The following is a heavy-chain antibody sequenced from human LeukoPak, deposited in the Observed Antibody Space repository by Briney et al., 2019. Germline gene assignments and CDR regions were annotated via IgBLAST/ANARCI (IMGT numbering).Heavy chain of an antibody. Sequence: SVKVSCKASGGTFSSYAISWVRQAPGQGLEWMGGIIPVFGSANYAQKFQDRVTITADESATTAYMEVSSLRSEDTAVYYCALFDSEYSSGPPRDYWAREPWSPSPQ. CDR3: ALFDSEYSSGPPRDY. CDR2: IIPVFGSA. D-gene: IGHD6-19*01. CDR1: GGTFSSYA. V-gene: IGHV1-69*13. J-gene: IGHJ4*02.